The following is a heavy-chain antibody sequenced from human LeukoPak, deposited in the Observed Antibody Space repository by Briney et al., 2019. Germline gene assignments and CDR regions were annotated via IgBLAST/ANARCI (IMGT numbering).Heavy chain of an antibody. D-gene: IGHD2-2*01. V-gene: IGHV1-69*13. J-gene: IGHJ3*02. CDR2: IIPIFGTA. Sequence: SVKVSCKASGGTFSSYAISWVRQAPGQGLEWMGGIIPIFGTANYAQKFQGRVTITADESTSTAYMELSSLRSEDTAVYYCARDLVPAATHDAFDIWGQGTMVTVAS. CDR3: ARDLVPAATHDAFDI. CDR1: GGTFSSYA.